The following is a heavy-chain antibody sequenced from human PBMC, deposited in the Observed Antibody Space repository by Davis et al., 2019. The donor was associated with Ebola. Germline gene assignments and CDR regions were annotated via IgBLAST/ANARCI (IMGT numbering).Heavy chain of an antibody. CDR2: MNPNSGNT. CDR1: GYTFTSYD. J-gene: IGHJ4*02. V-gene: IGHV1-8*01. CDR3: ARRLGVSKDTRHDH. D-gene: IGHD2-15*01. Sequence: ASVTVSCQASGYTFTSYDINWVRQATGQGLEWMGWMNPNSGNTGYAQKFQGRVTMTRNTSISTAYMEVSSLRSADTAVYYCARRLGVSKDTRHDHWGQGTLVTVSS.